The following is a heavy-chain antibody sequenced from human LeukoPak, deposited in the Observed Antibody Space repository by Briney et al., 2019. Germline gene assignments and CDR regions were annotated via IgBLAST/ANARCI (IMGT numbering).Heavy chain of an antibody. V-gene: IGHV5-10-1*01. CDR2: IDPSDSYT. CDR3: ARLMSGSASFDY. CDR1: GYSFTSHW. J-gene: IGHJ4*02. Sequence: KAGESLKISCKGSGYSFTSHWITWVRQMPGKGLEWMGRIDPSDSYTNYSPSFQGHVTISADKSISTAYLQWSSLRASDTAMYYCARLMSGSASFDYWGQGTLVTVSS. D-gene: IGHD6-19*01.